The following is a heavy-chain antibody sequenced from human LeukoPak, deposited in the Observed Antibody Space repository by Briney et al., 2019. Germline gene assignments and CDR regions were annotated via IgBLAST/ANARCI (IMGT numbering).Heavy chain of an antibody. CDR1: GYTFTSYY. D-gene: IGHD2-15*01. Sequence: GASVKVSCKASGYTFTSYYMHWVRQAPGQGLEWMGIINPSGGSTSYAQKFQGRATMTRDTSTSTVYMELSSLRSEDTAVYYCARRGYCSGGSCYQFDYWGQGTLVTVSS. V-gene: IGHV1-46*01. CDR2: INPSGGST. J-gene: IGHJ4*02. CDR3: ARRGYCSGGSCYQFDY.